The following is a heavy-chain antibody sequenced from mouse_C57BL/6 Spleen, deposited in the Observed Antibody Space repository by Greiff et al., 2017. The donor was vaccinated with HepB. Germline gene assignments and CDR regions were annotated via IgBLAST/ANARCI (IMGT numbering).Heavy chain of an antibody. D-gene: IGHD2-5*01. V-gene: IGHV5-17*01. CDR1: GFTFSDYG. CDR2: ISSGSSTI. Sequence: EVHLVESGGGLVKPGGSLKLSCAASGFTFSDYGMHWVRQAPEKGLEWVAYISSGSSTIYYADTVKGRFTISRDNAKNTLFLQMTSLRSEDTAMYYCARPYSNYGYYAMDYWGQGTSVTVSS. CDR3: ARPYSNYGYYAMDY. J-gene: IGHJ4*01.